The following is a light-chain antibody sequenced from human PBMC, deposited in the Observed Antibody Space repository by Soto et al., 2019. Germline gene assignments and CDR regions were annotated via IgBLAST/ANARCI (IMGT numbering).Light chain of an antibody. CDR3: QQYNSYSGT. Sequence: DIQMTQSPSTLSASVGDRVTISCRASQSISSWLAWYQQKPGKAPKLLIYDASSLESGVPSSFSGSESGTEFTLTISSLQPDDFATYYCQQYNSYSGTFGQGTKVDIK. V-gene: IGKV1-5*01. J-gene: IGKJ1*01. CDR2: DAS. CDR1: QSISSW.